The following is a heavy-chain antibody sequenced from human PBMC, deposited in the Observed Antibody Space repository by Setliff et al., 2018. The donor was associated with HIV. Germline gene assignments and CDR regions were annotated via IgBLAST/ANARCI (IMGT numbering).Heavy chain of an antibody. CDR3: ATARDRIYYYYGMDV. CDR1: GGSFRGYY. CDR2: INHSGST. V-gene: IGHV4-34*01. J-gene: IGHJ6*02. Sequence: SETLSLTCAVYGGSFRGYYWSWIRRTPGKGMEWIGEINHSGSTNFNPSLKSRVTISVDISKNQFSLKLSSVTAADTAVYYCATARDRIYYYYGMDVWGQGTTVTVSS.